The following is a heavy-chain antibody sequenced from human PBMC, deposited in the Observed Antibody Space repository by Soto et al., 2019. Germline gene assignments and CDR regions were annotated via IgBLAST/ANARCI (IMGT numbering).Heavy chain of an antibody. D-gene: IGHD2-15*01. CDR2: INHSGST. CDR1: GGSFSGYY. V-gene: IGHV4-34*01. CDR3: ARGRGDPPPQVSVVVVAATGSAFDI. J-gene: IGHJ3*02. Sequence: QVQLQQWGAGLLKPSETLSLTCAVYGGSFSGYYWSWIRQPPGKGLEWIGEINHSGSTNYNPPLRRRDTMSVDTSKNRFPLERRSVTAADTAVYYCARGRGDPPPQVSVVVVAATGSAFDIWGQGTMVTVSS.